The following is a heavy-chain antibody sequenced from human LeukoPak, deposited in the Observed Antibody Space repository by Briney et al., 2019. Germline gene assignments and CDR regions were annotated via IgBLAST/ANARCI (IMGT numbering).Heavy chain of an antibody. Sequence: SETLSLTCAVYGGSFSGYYWSWIRQPPGKGLEWIGYIYYSGYTNYNPSLKSRVTISVDTSKNQFSLKLSSVTAADTAVYYCASTEDSSGYYPYWYFDLWGRGTLVTVSS. J-gene: IGHJ2*01. CDR1: GGSFSGYY. D-gene: IGHD3-22*01. V-gene: IGHV4-59*12. CDR3: ASTEDSSGYYPYWYFDL. CDR2: IYYSGYT.